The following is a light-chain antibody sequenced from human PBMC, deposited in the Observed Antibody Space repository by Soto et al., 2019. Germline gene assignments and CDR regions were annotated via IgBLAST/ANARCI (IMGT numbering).Light chain of an antibody. CDR1: QSVLYSSTNMNY. J-gene: IGKJ4*01. CDR2: WAS. CDR3: QQYYTTPLT. Sequence: DIVMTQSPDSLAVSLGERATINCKSSQSVLYSSTNMNYLAWYQQKTGQPPKLLIYWASTRESGVPDRFSGSGSVTDFTLTSSSLHAEDVAVYYCQQYYTTPLTFGGGTKVEIK. V-gene: IGKV4-1*01.